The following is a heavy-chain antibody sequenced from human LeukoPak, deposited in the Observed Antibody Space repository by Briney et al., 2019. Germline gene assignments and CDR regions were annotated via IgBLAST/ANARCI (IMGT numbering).Heavy chain of an antibody. CDR3: ARVDIVATITFFYYYGMDV. Sequence: GGSLRLSCAASGFTFSSYWMSWVRQAPGKGLEWVANIKQDGSEKYYVDSVKGRFTISRDNAKNSLYLQMNSLRAEDTAVYHCARVDIVATITFFYYYGMDVWGQGTTVTVSS. CDR1: GFTFSSYW. J-gene: IGHJ6*02. V-gene: IGHV3-7*01. D-gene: IGHD5-12*01. CDR2: IKQDGSEK.